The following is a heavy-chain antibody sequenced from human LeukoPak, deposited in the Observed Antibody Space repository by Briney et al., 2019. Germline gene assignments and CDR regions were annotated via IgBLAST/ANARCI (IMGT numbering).Heavy chain of an antibody. V-gene: IGHV1-2*02. CDR2: INPNSGGT. CDR3: AAEIVVVVAATPGEYNWFDP. J-gene: IGHJ5*02. Sequence: ASVKVSCKASGYTFTGYYMHWVRQAPGPGLEWMGWINPNSGGTNYAQKFQGRVTMTRDTSISTAYMELSRLRSDATAVYYCAAEIVVVVAATPGEYNWFDPWGQGTLVTVSS. D-gene: IGHD2-15*01. CDR1: GYTFTGYY.